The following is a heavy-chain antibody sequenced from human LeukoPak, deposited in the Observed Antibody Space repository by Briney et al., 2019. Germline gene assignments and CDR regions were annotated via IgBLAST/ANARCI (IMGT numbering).Heavy chain of an antibody. D-gene: IGHD1-1*01. V-gene: IGHV1-69*13. CDR2: IIPIFGTA. CDR1: GGTFSSYA. J-gene: IGHJ5*02. Sequence: SVKVSCKASGGTFSSYAISWVRQAPGQGLEWMGGIIPIFGTANYAQKFQGRVTITADESTSTAYMELSSLRSEDTAVYYCARDDRNWDDDETGFDPWGQGTLVTVSS. CDR3: ARDDRNWDDDETGFDP.